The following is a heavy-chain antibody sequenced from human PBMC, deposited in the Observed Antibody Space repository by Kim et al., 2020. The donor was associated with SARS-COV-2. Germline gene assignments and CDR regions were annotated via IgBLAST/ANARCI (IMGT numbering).Heavy chain of an antibody. CDR1: GYTFTSYA. CDR3: ARDEGEGDAFDI. CDR2: INAGNGNT. D-gene: IGHD3-16*01. J-gene: IGHJ3*02. V-gene: IGHV1-3*01. Sequence: ASVKVSCKASGYTFTSYAMHWVRQAPGQRLEWMGWINAGNGNTKYSQKFQGRVTITRDTSASTAYMELSSLRSEDTAVYYCARDEGEGDAFDIWGQGTMVTVSS.